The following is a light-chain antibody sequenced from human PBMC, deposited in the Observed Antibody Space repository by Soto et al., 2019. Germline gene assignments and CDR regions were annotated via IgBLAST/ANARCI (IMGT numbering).Light chain of an antibody. V-gene: IGKV3-20*01. CDR2: GAS. CDR1: QTIRSNY. Sequence: ETVLTQSPGTLSLSPGERATLSCRASQTIRSNYLAWYRQTPGQAPRLLIYGASNRATGIADRFSGSGSGKDFTLTISRIEPEEFAMYYCQQYSSSPWTFGQGTKVEIK. CDR3: QQYSSSPWT. J-gene: IGKJ1*01.